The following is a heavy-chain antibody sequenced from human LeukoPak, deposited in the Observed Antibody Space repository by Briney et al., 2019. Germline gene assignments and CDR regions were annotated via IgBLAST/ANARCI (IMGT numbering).Heavy chain of an antibody. CDR3: ARAGYSSGWSSFDY. CDR2: IYYSGST. D-gene: IGHD6-19*01. V-gene: IGHV4-59*01. Sequence: PSETLSLTCTVSGGSISSYYWSWIRQPPWKGLEWIGYIYYSGSTNYNPSLKSRVTISVDTSKNQFSLKLSSVTAADTAVYYCARAGYSSGWSSFDYWGQGTLVTVSS. CDR1: GGSISSYY. J-gene: IGHJ4*02.